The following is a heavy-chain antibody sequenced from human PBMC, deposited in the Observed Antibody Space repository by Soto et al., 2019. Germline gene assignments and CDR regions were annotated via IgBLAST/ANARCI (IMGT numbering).Heavy chain of an antibody. CDR1: GDSISDVDYY. CDR2: FYDSGTS. J-gene: IGHJ6*02. V-gene: IGHV4-30-4*01. D-gene: IGHD3-22*01. CDR3: ARGTRDYFDTTGPGYGMDV. Sequence: QVQLQESGPGLVKPSQTLSLTCTVSGDSISDVDYYWSWVRQTPREGLEWIGAFYDSGTSYYSPSLKNRKTITGDSSKNQFSLTLTSVTAADTAVYYCARGTRDYFDTTGPGYGMDVWGQGTTVTVSS.